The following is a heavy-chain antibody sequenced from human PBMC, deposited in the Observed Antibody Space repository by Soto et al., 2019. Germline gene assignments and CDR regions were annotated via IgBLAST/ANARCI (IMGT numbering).Heavy chain of an antibody. CDR1: GFTFSSYG. V-gene: IGHV3-30*18. D-gene: IGHD1-26*01. Sequence: QVQLVESGGGVVQPGRSLRLSCAASGFTFSSYGMHWVRQAPGKGLEWVAVISYDGSNKYYADSVKGRFTISRDNSKNPLDPQMNRPRAEGTGVYFCAEDAAGGIWDGMGGWGQGTTVTVSS. CDR3: AEDAAGGIWDGMGG. J-gene: IGHJ6*02. CDR2: ISYDGSNK.